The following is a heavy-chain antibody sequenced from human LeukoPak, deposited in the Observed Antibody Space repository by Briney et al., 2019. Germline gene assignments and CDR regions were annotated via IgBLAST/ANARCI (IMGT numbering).Heavy chain of an antibody. D-gene: IGHD3-10*01. CDR1: GGTFSSYA. CDR2: IIPIFGTA. Sequence: SVKVSCKASGGTFSSYAISWVRQAPGQGLEWMGGIIPIFGTANCAQKFQGRVTITADESTSTAYMELSSLRSEDTAVYYCARDRIHYGSGSYYIWFDPWGQGTLVTVSS. J-gene: IGHJ5*02. V-gene: IGHV1-69*13. CDR3: ARDRIHYGSGSYYIWFDP.